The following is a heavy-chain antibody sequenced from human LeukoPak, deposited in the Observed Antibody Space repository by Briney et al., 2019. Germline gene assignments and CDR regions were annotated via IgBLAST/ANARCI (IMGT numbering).Heavy chain of an antibody. J-gene: IGHJ3*02. CDR1: GFTFSSYG. V-gene: IGHV3-33*01. D-gene: IGHD5-24*01. CDR2: IWYDGSKK. Sequence: GGSLRLSCAASGFTFSSYGMNWVRQAPGKGLEWVAVIWYDGSKKYYVDSVEGRFTISRDSSKYTVDLQMDSLRAEDTALYYCTRENGGDGYRGGTFDIWGQGTMVTVSS. CDR3: TRENGGDGYRGGTFDI.